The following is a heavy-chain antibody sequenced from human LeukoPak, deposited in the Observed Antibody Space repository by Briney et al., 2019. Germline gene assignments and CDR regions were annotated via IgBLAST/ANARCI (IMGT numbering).Heavy chain of an antibody. V-gene: IGHV3-30*04. D-gene: IGHD2-15*01. Sequence: PGGSLRLSCAASGFTFSSYAMHWVRQAPGKGLEWVAVISYDGSNKYYADSVKGRFTISRDNSKNTLYLQMNSLRAEDTAVYYCAREFGGWGQGTLVTVSS. CDR1: GFTFSSYA. CDR2: ISYDGSNK. J-gene: IGHJ4*02. CDR3: AREFGG.